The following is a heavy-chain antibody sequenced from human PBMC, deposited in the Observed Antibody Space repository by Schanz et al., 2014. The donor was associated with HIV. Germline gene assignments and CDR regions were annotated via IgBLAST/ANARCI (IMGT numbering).Heavy chain of an antibody. CDR3: ARDMCTAGSCSFFLH. V-gene: IGHV3-33*01. J-gene: IGHJ4*02. CDR1: GFTFSSSG. Sequence: QVQLVESGGGVVQPGRSLRLSCTASGFTFSSSGKDWVRQAPGKGLEWVAIIWYDGSKKYYADSVKGRFTISRDNSENTLYLQMNSLRVEDTAVYYCARDMCTAGSCSFFLHWGQRTLVTVSS. D-gene: IGHD2-15*01. CDR2: IWYDGSKK.